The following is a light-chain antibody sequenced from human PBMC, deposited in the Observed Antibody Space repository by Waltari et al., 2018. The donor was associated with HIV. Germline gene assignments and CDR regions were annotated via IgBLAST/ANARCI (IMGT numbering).Light chain of an antibody. CDR1: SSDVGGSNY. Sequence: QSALTQPASVSGSPGQSITISCTGTSSDVGGSNYVSWYQQHPGKAPKLMIYEVSNRPSGVSNRFSGSKSGNTASLTISGLQAEDEADYYCSSYTSSSLVVFGGGTKLTVL. CDR3: SSYTSSSLVV. J-gene: IGLJ2*01. V-gene: IGLV2-14*01. CDR2: EVS.